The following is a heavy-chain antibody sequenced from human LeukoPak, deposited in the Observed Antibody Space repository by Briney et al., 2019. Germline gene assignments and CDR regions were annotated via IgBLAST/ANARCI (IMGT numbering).Heavy chain of an antibody. CDR2: IYPEDSDT. D-gene: IGHD1-1*01. CDR3: ARRTGRNAFDI. Sequence: GDSLKISCKGSTDIFSNYWIGWVRQLPGKGLEWLGIIYPEDSDTRYSPTFQGQVTFSVDESISTAYLQWSRLKASDTGMYYCARRTGRNAFDIWGQGTMVTVSS. V-gene: IGHV5-51*01. J-gene: IGHJ3*02. CDR1: TDIFSNYW.